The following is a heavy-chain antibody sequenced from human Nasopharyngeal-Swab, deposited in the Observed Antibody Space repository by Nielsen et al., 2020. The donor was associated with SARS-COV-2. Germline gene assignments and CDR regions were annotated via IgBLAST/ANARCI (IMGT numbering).Heavy chain of an antibody. V-gene: IGHV1-18*04. Sequence: ASVKVSCKASGYTFTSYGISWVRQAPGQGLEWMGWISAYNGNTNYAQKLQGRVTMTTDTSTSTAYMELRSLRSDDTAVYYCASSSSGYSSSWYYYYTDVWGKGTTVTVSS. CDR1: GYTFTSYG. J-gene: IGHJ6*03. D-gene: IGHD6-13*01. CDR3: ASSSSGYSSSWYYYYTDV. CDR2: ISAYNGNT.